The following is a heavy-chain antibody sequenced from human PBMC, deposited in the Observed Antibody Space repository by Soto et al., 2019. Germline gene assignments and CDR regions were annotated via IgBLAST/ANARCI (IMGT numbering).Heavy chain of an antibody. D-gene: IGHD3-3*01. CDR3: TTDVEHDFWSGYYKYFDY. V-gene: IGHV3-15*01. Sequence: GGSLRLSCAASGFTFSNAWMSWVRQAPGKGLEWVGRIKSKTDGGTTDYAAPVKGRFTISRDDSKNTLYLQMNSLKTEDTAVYYCTTDVEHDFWSGYYKYFDYWGQGTLVTVSS. J-gene: IGHJ4*02. CDR1: GFTFSNAW. CDR2: IKSKTDGGTT.